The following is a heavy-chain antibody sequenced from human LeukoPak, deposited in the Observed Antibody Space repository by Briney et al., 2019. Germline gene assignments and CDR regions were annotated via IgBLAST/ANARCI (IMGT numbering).Heavy chain of an antibody. J-gene: IGHJ4*02. V-gene: IGHV3-48*03. Sequence: GGSLRLSCAASGFTFNNYQMNWVRQAPGKGLECISYISSSGRTIYYADSLKGRFTVSRDNAKNSLYLRMNNLRAEDTDVYYCARGEYYFDYWGQGTLVTVSS. CDR3: ARGEYYFDY. CDR1: GFTFNNYQ. CDR2: ISSSGRTI.